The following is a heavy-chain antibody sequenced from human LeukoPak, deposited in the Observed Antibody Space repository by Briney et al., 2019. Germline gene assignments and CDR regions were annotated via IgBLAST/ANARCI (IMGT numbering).Heavy chain of an antibody. CDR3: ATDTYYYDSSGYDY. CDR1: GYTLTELS. Sequence: ASVKVSCKVSGYTLTELSMHWVRQAPGKGLEWMGGFDPEDGETIYAQKFQGRVTMTEDTSTDTAYMELGSLRSEDMAVYYCATDTYYYDSSGYDYWGQGTLVTVSS. D-gene: IGHD3-22*01. J-gene: IGHJ4*02. CDR2: FDPEDGET. V-gene: IGHV1-24*01.